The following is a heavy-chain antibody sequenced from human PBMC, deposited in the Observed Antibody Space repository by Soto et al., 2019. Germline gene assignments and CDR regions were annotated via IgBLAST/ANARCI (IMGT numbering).Heavy chain of an antibody. CDR1: GLTFSSYS. V-gene: IGHV3-48*01. J-gene: IGHJ4*02. CDR3: ARSEWLRFHFDY. Sequence: EVQLVESGGGLVQPGGSLRLSCAASGLTFSSYSRNWVRQAQGKGLEWVSYISSSSSTIYYADSVKGRFTISRDNAKNSLYLQMNSLRAEDTAVYYCARSEWLRFHFDYWGQGTLVTVSS. CDR2: ISSSSSTI. D-gene: IGHD5-12*01.